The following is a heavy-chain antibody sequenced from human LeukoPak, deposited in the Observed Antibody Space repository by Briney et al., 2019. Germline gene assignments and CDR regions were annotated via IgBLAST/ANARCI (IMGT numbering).Heavy chain of an antibody. V-gene: IGHV4-59*01. J-gene: IGHJ3*02. CDR2: IYYSGST. CDR3: AASGTGAFDI. Sequence: SETLSLTCTVSGGSISSYYWSWIRQPPGKGLEWIGYIYYSGSTNYNPSLKSRVTISVDTSKNQFSLKLSSVTAADTAVYYCAASGTGAFDIWGQGTMVTVSS. D-gene: IGHD3-10*01. CDR1: GGSISSYY.